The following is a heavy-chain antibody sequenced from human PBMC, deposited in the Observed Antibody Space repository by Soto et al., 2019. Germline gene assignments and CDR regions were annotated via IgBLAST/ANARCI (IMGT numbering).Heavy chain of an antibody. V-gene: IGHV3-72*01. J-gene: IGHJ4*02. CDR3: IRVIYTSGWYDGE. CDR1: GFTVSDHY. CDR2: AGNTANSYTT. D-gene: IGHD6-19*01. Sequence: GSLRLSCAASGFTVSDHYMDWVRQAPGKGLEWVGRAGNTANSYTTKYAASVEGRFTISKDASKNSLYLQMSSLKIEDTSVYYCIRVIYTSGWYDGEWGRGTLVTVSS.